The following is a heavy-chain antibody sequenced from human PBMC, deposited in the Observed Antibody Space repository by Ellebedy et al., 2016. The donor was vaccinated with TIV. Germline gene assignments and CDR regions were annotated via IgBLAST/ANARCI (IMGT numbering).Heavy chain of an antibody. CDR2: MRRSGDNP. V-gene: IGHV3-23*01. Sequence: GGSLRLSXAASGFTFSNYWMHWVRQAPGKGLEWVSTMRRSGDNPYYVDSVKGRFTISRDNSTDTVYLWMNSLRVEDTAIYFCAKAIRGILGGYFEDWGQGALVTVAP. CDR3: AKAIRGILGGYFED. J-gene: IGHJ4*02. CDR1: GFTFSNYW. D-gene: IGHD3-10*01.